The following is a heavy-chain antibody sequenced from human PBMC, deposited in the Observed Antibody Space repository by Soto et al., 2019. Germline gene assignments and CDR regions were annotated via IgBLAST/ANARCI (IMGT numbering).Heavy chain of an antibody. CDR3: AHRVLRTVFGLVTTTAIYFDF. D-gene: IGHD3-3*01. CDR2: IHWDDDK. CDR1: GFSLTTSGVG. Sequence: QITLNESGPTQVKPRQTLTLTCTFSGFSLTTSGVGVGWIRQSPGKAPEWLALIHWDDDKRYSPSLKSRLTITKDTPKNHGVLTMADLDPADTATYYCAHRVLRTVFGLVTTTAIYFDFWGQGTPVAVSS. V-gene: IGHV2-5*02. J-gene: IGHJ4*02.